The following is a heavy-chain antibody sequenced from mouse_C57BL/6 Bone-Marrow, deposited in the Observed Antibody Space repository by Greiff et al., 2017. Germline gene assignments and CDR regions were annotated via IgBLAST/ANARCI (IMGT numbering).Heavy chain of an antibody. J-gene: IGHJ2*01. CDR2: ISDGGSYT. CDR3: AREDY. Sequence: EVNVVESGGGLVKPGGSLKLSCAASGFTFSSYAMSWVRQTPEKRLEWVATISDGGSYTYYPDNVKGRFTSSRDNAKNNLYLQMSHLKSEDTAMYYCAREDYWGQGTTLTVSS. V-gene: IGHV5-4*01. CDR1: GFTFSSYA.